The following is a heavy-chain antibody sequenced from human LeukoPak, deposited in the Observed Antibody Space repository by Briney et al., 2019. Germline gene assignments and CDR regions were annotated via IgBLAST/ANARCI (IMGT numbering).Heavy chain of an antibody. CDR3: AKDYCSSTSCYLFHDY. D-gene: IGHD2-2*01. V-gene: IGHV4-34*01. Sequence: SETLSLTCAVYGGSFSGYYWSWIRQPPGKGLEWIGEINHSGSTNYNPSLKSRVTISVDTSKNQFSLKLSSVTAADTAVYYCAKDYCSSTSCYLFHDYWGQGTLVTVSS. J-gene: IGHJ4*02. CDR1: GGSFSGYY. CDR2: INHSGST.